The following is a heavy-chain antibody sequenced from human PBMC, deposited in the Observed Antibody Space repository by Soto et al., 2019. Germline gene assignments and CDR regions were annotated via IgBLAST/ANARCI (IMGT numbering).Heavy chain of an antibody. CDR1: GFTFSSYG. Sequence: QVQLVESGGGVVQPGRSLRLSCAASGFTFSSYGMHWVRQAPGKGLEWVAVIWYYGSNKYYADSVKGRFTISRDNSKNTLHLPMNTVIAEYAAVYYCARVGSSWCFDYWGQGTLVTVSS. D-gene: IGHD6-13*01. CDR3: ARVGSSWCFDY. J-gene: IGHJ4*02. V-gene: IGHV3-33*01. CDR2: IWYYGSNK.